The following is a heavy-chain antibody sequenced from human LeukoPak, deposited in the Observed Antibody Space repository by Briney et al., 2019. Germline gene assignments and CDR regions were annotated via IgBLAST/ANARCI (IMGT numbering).Heavy chain of an antibody. CDR1: GFTFSSYG. J-gene: IGHJ5*02. D-gene: IGHD3-10*01. CDR2: ITATSSST. Sequence: GGSLRLSCAASGFTFSSYGMSWVRQALGKGLGWVSAITATSSSTHDADSVQGRFTISRDNSKNTLYLQMNSLRAEGTAVYYCAKEGWFGENNWFDPWGQGTLVTVSS. V-gene: IGHV3-23*01. CDR3: AKEGWFGENNWFDP.